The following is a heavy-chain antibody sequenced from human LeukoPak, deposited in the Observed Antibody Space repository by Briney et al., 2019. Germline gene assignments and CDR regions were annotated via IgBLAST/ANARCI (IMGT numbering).Heavy chain of an antibody. CDR1: VYGFTSYW. D-gene: IGHD5-18*01. CDR2: IYPGDSDT. Sequence: KVGESLKISCKGSVYGFTSYWIGWVRQMPGKGLEWMEIIYPGDSDTRYSPSFQGQVTISADKSISTAYLQWSSLKASDTAMYYCARHPNGHRGYSYGYLGYWGQGTLVTVSS. V-gene: IGHV5-51*01. J-gene: IGHJ4*02. CDR3: ARHPNGHRGYSYGYLGY.